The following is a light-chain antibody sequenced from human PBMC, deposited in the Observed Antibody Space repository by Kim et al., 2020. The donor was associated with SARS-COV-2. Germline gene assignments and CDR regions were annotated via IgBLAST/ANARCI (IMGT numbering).Light chain of an antibody. J-gene: IGLJ2*01. Sequence: VSPGQTASITCSGDKLGDKYACWYQQKPGQSPVLVIYQDSKRPSGIPEPFSGSNSGNTATLTISGTQAMDEADYYCQAWDSSTHVVFGGGTQLTVL. CDR2: QDS. CDR1: KLGDKY. V-gene: IGLV3-1*01. CDR3: QAWDSSTHVV.